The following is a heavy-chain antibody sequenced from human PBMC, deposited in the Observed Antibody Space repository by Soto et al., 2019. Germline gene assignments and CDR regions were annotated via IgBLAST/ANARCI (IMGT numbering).Heavy chain of an antibody. CDR3: ARAQDTAMLKSGLDV. CDR1: GFTFSSYA. Sequence: GGSLRLSCAASGFTFSSYAMHWVRQAPGKGLEWVAVISYDGSNKYYADSVKGRFTISRDNSKNTLYLQMNSLRAEDTAVYYCARAQDTAMLKSGLDVWGQGTTVTVSS. CDR2: ISYDGSNK. V-gene: IGHV3-30-3*01. J-gene: IGHJ6*02. D-gene: IGHD5-18*01.